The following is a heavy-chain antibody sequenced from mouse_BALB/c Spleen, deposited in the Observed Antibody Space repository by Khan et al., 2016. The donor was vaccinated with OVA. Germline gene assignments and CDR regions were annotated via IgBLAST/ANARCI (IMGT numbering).Heavy chain of an antibody. CDR2: IWGGGGT. D-gene: IGHD2-14*01. V-gene: IGHV2-6-4*01. Sequence: QVQLKQSGPGLVAPSQSLSITCTVSGFSLSRYHIHWVRQPPGKGLEWLGMIWGGGGTDYNSTLKSRLTISQDNCKSQVFFKMTSLQTDDSGSYNSASTHYWYDGKYAIDYRGKGTSVTVS. CDR3: ASTHYWYDGKYAIDY. CDR1: GFSLSRYH. J-gene: IGHJ4*01.